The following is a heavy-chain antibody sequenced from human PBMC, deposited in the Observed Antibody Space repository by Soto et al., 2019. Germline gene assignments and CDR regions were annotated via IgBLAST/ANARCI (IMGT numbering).Heavy chain of an antibody. D-gene: IGHD3-10*01. CDR2: ISYDGSGK. J-gene: IGHJ5*02. V-gene: IGHV3-30*18. CDR1: GFSFSDSG. CDR3: VKDRRAYYYGSGSDL. Sequence: QMYLVESGGGVVQPATPLRLSCVASGFSFSDSGMHWVRQAPGKGLEWVAVISYDGSGKYYSDSVKGRFTISRDNSKNMLYLQMRGLTTEDTAFYYCVKDRRAYYYGSGSDLWGQGTLVTVSS.